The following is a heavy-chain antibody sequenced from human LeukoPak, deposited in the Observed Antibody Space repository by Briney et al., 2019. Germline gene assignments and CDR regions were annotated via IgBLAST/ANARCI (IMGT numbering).Heavy chain of an antibody. CDR2: IYWDDDK. J-gene: IGHJ3*02. D-gene: IGHD3-22*01. V-gene: IGHV2-5*02. CDR3: AHRFITYYYDSSGPERGAFDI. Sequence: SGPTLVNPTQTLTLTCTFSGFSLSTSGVGVGWIRQPPGKALEWLALIYWDDDKRYSPSLKSRLTITKDTSKNQVVLTMTNMDPVDTATYYCAHRFITYYYDSSGPERGAFDIWGQATMVTVSS. CDR1: GFSLSTSGVG.